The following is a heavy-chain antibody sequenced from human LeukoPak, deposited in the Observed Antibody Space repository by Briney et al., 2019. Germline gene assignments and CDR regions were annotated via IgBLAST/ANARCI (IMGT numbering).Heavy chain of an antibody. CDR2: INHSGST. J-gene: IGHJ6*03. CDR1: GGSLSGYY. V-gene: IGHV4-34*01. D-gene: IGHD2-2*01. CDR3: ARVVVVVPAAMLGYYYYYMDV. Sequence: SETLSLTCAVYGGSLSGYYWSWIRQPPGKGLEWIGEINHSGSTNYNPSLKSRVTISVDTSKNQFSLKLSSVTAADTAVYYCARVVVVVPAAMLGYYYYYMDVWGKGTTVTVSS.